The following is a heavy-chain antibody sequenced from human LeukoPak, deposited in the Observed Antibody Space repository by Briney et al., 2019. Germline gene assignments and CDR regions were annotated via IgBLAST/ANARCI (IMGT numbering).Heavy chain of an antibody. J-gene: IGHJ4*02. V-gene: IGHV1-46*01. CDR2: INPRGDAT. Sequence: ASVNVSCKASGNTFIGYWIHWVRQAPGQGLEWMGAINPRGDATIGAQKFQGRVTTTRDTSTSTVYIELSSLRPEDTAVYYCAREGQQLKHFDYWGQGTLVTVSS. CDR3: AREGQQLKHFDY. D-gene: IGHD1-1*01. CDR1: GNTFIGYW.